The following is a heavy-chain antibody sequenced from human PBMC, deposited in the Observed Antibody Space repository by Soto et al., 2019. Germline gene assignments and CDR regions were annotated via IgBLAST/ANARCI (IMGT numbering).Heavy chain of an antibody. CDR2: IRSKANSYAT. J-gene: IGHJ3*02. CDR3: TRLIASDFWSGYYEAFDI. V-gene: IGHV3-73*01. CDR1: GFTFSGSA. Sequence: GGSLRLSCAASGFTFSGSAMHWVRQASGKGLEWVGRIRSKANSYATAYAASVKGRFTISRDDSKNTAYLQMNSLKTEDTAVYYSTRLIASDFWSGYYEAFDIWGQGTMVTVSS. D-gene: IGHD3-3*01.